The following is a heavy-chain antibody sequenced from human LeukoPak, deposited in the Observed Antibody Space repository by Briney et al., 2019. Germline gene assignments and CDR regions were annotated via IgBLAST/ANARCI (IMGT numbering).Heavy chain of an antibody. V-gene: IGHV3-23*01. Sequence: GRSLRLSCAASGFTFDDYAMHWVRQAPGKGLEWVSAISGSGGSTYYADSVKGRFTISRDNSKNTLYLQMNSLRAEDTAVYYCAKDNRDYYIDYWGQGTLVTVSS. D-gene: IGHD3-10*01. J-gene: IGHJ4*02. CDR3: AKDNRDYYIDY. CDR2: ISGSGGST. CDR1: GFTFDDYA.